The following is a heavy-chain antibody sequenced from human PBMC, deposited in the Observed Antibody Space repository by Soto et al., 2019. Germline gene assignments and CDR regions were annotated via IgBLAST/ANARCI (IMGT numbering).Heavy chain of an antibody. V-gene: IGHV4-31*03. CDR1: GASIGSGTYY. CDR3: ARGTRPDTSFGESIFDF. J-gene: IGHJ4*02. Sequence: QVQLQESGPGLVKPSQTLSLTCTVSGASIGSGTYYWHWIRQHPGKGLEWIGWLSHSGGTYYNPSLRSRMTISVATCMDQYSLRLTSVTAADPGVYCCARGTRPDTSFGESIFDFWGQGTLVTVSS. D-gene: IGHD3-10*01. CDR2: LSHSGGT.